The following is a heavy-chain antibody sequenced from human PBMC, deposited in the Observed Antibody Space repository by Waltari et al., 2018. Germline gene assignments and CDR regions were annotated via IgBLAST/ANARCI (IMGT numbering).Heavy chain of an antibody. CDR3: AGTDLHTKIAFDS. J-gene: IGHJ4*02. CDR1: GASVASAAHY. CDR2: RHFTGTT. V-gene: IGHV4-39*01. Sequence: QVRLRESGPGLVKPSETLSLTCAVSGASVASAAHYWGWIRQSPERGLEWIGTRHFTGTTHYNPSLRSRVTISADTSRDQFSLRVNSVTAADTAVYYCAGTDLHTKIAFDSWGQGTQVTVSA. D-gene: IGHD2-21*01.